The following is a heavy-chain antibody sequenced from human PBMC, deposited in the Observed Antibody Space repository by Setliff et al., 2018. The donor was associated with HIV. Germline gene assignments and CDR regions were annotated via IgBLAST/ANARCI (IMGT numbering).Heavy chain of an antibody. J-gene: IGHJ3*02. CDR1: RGSINNDY. D-gene: IGHD6-19*01. CDR3: ARDRHIAVSGDDAFDI. CDR2: VQNRGTT. V-gene: IGHV4-4*08. Sequence: PSETLSLTCTVSRGSINNDYWSWIRQSPGKGLEWIGYVQNRGTTNYTSSLKSRVTISVDTSRNQFSLKLTSVTAADTAVYYCARDRHIAVSGDDAFDIWGQGTLGTVSS.